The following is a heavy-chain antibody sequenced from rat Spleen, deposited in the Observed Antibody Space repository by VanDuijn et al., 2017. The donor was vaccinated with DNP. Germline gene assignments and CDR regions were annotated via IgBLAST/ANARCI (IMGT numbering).Heavy chain of an antibody. V-gene: IGHV5-27*01. D-gene: IGHD1-6*01. CDR2: ITNSGGST. J-gene: IGHJ4*01. CDR3: TTWDY. CDR1: GFTFSNYG. Sequence: EVQLVESGGGPVQPGRSLKLSCAASGFTFSNYGMAWVRQAPTKGLEWVASITNSGGSTYYRDSVKGRFTISRDNAKSTLYLQMDSLRSEDTATYYCTTWDYWGQGASVTVSS.